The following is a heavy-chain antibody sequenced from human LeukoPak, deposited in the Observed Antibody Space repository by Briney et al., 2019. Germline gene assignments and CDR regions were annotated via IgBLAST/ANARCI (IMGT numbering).Heavy chain of an antibody. D-gene: IGHD5-12*01. J-gene: IGHJ3*02. CDR3: TTGGSVIVAGTRAFDI. CDR2: IKSEIDGGAT. Sequence: GGSLRLSCAASGFTFSNTWMNWVRQAPGKGLEWVGRIKSEIDGGATDYAAPVQDRFTISRDDSQATLYLQMNSLKTEDTAVYYCTTGGSVIVAGTRAFDIWGQGTMVTVSS. V-gene: IGHV3-15*07. CDR1: GFTFSNTW.